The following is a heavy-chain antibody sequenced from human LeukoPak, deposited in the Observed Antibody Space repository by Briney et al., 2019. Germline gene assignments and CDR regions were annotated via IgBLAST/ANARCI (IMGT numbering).Heavy chain of an antibody. Sequence: SETLSLTCAVYGGSFSGYYWSWIRQPPGKGLEWIGEINHSGSTNYNPSLKSRVTISVDTSKNQFSLKLSSVTAADTAVYYCARVARWSRGSFGYWGQGTLVTVSS. CDR2: INHSGST. J-gene: IGHJ4*02. CDR1: GGSFSGYY. D-gene: IGHD3-16*01. V-gene: IGHV4-34*01. CDR3: ARVARWSRGSFGY.